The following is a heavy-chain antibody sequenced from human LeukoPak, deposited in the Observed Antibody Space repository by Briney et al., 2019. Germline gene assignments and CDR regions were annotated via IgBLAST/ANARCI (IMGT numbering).Heavy chain of an antibody. J-gene: IGHJ4*02. Sequence: PGGSLRLSCAASGFTFSSYAMSWVRQAPGKGVEWVSAISGSGGSTYYADSVKGRFTISRDNSKNTLYLQMNSLRAEDTAVYYCGGDSSGDFDYWGQGTLVTVSS. CDR2: ISGSGGST. CDR1: GFTFSSYA. V-gene: IGHV3-23*01. CDR3: GGDSSGDFDY. D-gene: IGHD6-19*01.